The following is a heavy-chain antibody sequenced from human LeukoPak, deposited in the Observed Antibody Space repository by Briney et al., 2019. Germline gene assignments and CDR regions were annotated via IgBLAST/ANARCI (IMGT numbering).Heavy chain of an antibody. Sequence: SQTLSLTCTVSGGSISSGSYYWSWIPQPAGKGLEWIGRIYTSGGTNYNPSLKSRVTISVDTSKNQFSLKLSSVTAADTAVYYCAREDYYGSGSHMGVWGKGTTVTVSS. D-gene: IGHD3-10*01. CDR1: GGSISSGSYY. CDR3: AREDYYGSGSHMGV. J-gene: IGHJ6*03. CDR2: IYTSGGT. V-gene: IGHV4-61*02.